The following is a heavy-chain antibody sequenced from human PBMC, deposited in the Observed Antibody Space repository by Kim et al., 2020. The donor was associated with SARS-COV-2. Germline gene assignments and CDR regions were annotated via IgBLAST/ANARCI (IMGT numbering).Heavy chain of an antibody. CDR3: ARRGRITMVRGVSFWYFDL. J-gene: IGHJ2*01. CDR2: IYYSGST. Sequence: SETLSLTCTVSGGSISSSSYYWGWIRQPPGKGLECIGSIYYSGSTYYNPSLKSRVTISVDTSKNQFPLKLSSVTAADTAVYYCARRGRITMVRGVSFWYFDLWGRGTLVTVSS. D-gene: IGHD3-10*01. V-gene: IGHV4-39*01. CDR1: GGSISSSSYY.